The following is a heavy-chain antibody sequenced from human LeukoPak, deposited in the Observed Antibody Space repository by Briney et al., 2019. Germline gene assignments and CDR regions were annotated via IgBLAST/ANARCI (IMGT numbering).Heavy chain of an antibody. V-gene: IGHV3-7*01. D-gene: IGHD1-26*01. CDR1: GFTFTNYY. J-gene: IGHJ4*02. Sequence: GGSLRLSCTASGFTFTNYYMSWVRQAPGRGLEWVANIKQDGSEKYYVDSVKGRFTISRDNAKNSLYLQMNSLRAEDTAVYYCARGGSYYGYWGQGTLVTVSS. CDR3: ARGGSYYGY. CDR2: IKQDGSEK.